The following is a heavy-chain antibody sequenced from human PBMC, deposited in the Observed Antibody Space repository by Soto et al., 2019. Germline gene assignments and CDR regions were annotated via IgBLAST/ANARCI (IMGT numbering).Heavy chain of an antibody. CDR1: GGSIGSYY. Sequence: SETLSLTCTVSGGSIGSYYWSWIRQPPGKGLEWIGYIYYSGSTNYNPSLKSRVTISVDTSKNQFSLKLSSVTAADTAVYYCARDIGGLSMDYWGQGTLVTVSS. CDR2: IYYSGST. CDR3: ARDIGGLSMDY. V-gene: IGHV4-59*01. D-gene: IGHD3-10*01. J-gene: IGHJ4*02.